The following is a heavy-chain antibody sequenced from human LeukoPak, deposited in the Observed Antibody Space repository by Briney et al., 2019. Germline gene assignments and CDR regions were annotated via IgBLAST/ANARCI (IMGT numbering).Heavy chain of an antibody. CDR3: ARRGGDNYFGC. J-gene: IGHJ4*02. Sequence: SETLSLTCTVSGGSISSYYWSWIRQPPGKGLEWIGYIYYSGSTNYNPSLKSRVTISVDTSKNQFSLKLSSVTAADTAVYYCARRGGDNYFGCWGQGTLVTVSS. D-gene: IGHD2-21*02. CDR1: GGSISSYY. CDR2: IYYSGST. V-gene: IGHV4-59*01.